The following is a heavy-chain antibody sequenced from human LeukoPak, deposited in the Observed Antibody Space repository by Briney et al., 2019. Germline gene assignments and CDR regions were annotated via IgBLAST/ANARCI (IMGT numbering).Heavy chain of an antibody. V-gene: IGHV4-59*05. Sequence: LRLSCVVSGFTVSSNYMSWVRQAPGKGLEWIGSIFYSGSTYYNPSLKSRVTISVDTSKNQFSLKLSSVTAADTAVYYCGRHQTMYYGMDVWGQGTTVTVSS. D-gene: IGHD4/OR15-4a*01. J-gene: IGHJ6*02. CDR1: GFTVSSNY. CDR3: GRHQTMYYGMDV. CDR2: IFYSGST.